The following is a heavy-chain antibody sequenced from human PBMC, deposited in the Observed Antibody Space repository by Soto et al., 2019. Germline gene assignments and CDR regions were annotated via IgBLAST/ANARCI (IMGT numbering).Heavy chain of an antibody. CDR3: ARGDPLLWFGEKVYYGMDV. J-gene: IGHJ6*02. V-gene: IGHV4-59*01. CDR1: GGSISSYY. Sequence: QVQLQESGPGLVKPSETLSLTCTVSGGSISSYYWSWIRQPPGKGLEWIGYIYYSGSTNYNPSLKSRATRSVDTSKNQCSLKLSSVTAADTAVYYCARGDPLLWFGEKVYYGMDVWGQGTTVTVSS. CDR2: IYYSGST. D-gene: IGHD3-10*01.